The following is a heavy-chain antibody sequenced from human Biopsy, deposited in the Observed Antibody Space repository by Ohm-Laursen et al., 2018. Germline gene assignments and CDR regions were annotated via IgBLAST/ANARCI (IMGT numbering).Heavy chain of an antibody. CDR3: ARVDRYNFDHYIMDA. V-gene: IGHV4-59*01. D-gene: IGHD1-20*01. CDR1: GDSIARYY. Sequence: GTLSLTCPVSGDSIARYYWTWIRQSPGKGLEWIAYIHYSGRPNYNPSLKGRVVISVDRPRNQFFLKLTSATAADTAIYYCARVDRYNFDHYIMDAWGRGTTVTVSS. J-gene: IGHJ6*02. CDR2: IHYSGRP.